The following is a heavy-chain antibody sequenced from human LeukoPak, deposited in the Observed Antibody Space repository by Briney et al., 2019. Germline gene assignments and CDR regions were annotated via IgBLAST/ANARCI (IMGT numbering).Heavy chain of an antibody. V-gene: IGHV3-74*01. Sequence: PGGSLRLSCAASGFTFTNYWMHWVRQSPGKGLVRVSRINSNGSSTSYADSVKGRFTISRDNAKNTLHLQMTSLRAEDTALYYCAKDVDDFWSGYRQLYYFDYWGQGTLVTVSS. CDR3: AKDVDDFWSGYRQLYYFDY. CDR2: INSNGSST. J-gene: IGHJ4*02. CDR1: GFTFTNYW. D-gene: IGHD3-3*01.